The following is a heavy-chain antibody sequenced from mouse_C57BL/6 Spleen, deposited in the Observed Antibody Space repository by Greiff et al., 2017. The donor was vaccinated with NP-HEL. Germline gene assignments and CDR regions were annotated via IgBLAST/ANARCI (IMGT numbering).Heavy chain of an antibody. CDR2: ISNLAYSI. Sequence: EVHLVESGGGLVQPGGSLKLSCAASGFTFSDYGMAWVRQAPRKGPEWVAFISNLAYSIYYADTVTGRFTISRENAKNTLYLEMSSLRSEDTAMYYCARRDSSGPFAYWGQGTLVTVSA. J-gene: IGHJ3*01. CDR3: ARRDSSGPFAY. D-gene: IGHD3-2*02. CDR1: GFTFSDYG. V-gene: IGHV5-15*01.